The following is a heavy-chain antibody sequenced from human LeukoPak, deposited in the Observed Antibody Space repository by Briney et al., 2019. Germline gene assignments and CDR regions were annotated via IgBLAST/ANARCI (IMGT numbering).Heavy chain of an antibody. CDR2: IYSGGST. CDR3: ANAGWFGELLDYYYMDV. D-gene: IGHD3-10*01. J-gene: IGHJ6*03. Sequence: QTGGSLRLSCAASRFTVSSNYMSWVRQAPGKGLEWVSVIYSGGSTYYADSVKGRFTISRDNSKNTLYLQMNSLRAEDTAVYYCANAGWFGELLDYYYMDVWGKGTTVTISS. CDR1: RFTVSSNY. V-gene: IGHV3-53*01.